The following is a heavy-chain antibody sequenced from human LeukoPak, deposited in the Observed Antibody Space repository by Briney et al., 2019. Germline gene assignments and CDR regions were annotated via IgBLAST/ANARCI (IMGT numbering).Heavy chain of an antibody. CDR3: AKDVEYYYDSSGYYYFDY. V-gene: IGHV3-23*01. Sequence: GGSLRLSCAASGFTFSSYAVSWVRQAPGKGLEWVSAISGSGGSTYYADSVKGRFTISRDNSKNTLYLQMNSLRAEDTAVYYCAKDVEYYYDSSGYYYFDYWGQGTLVTVSS. J-gene: IGHJ4*02. CDR1: GFTFSSYA. CDR2: ISGSGGST. D-gene: IGHD3-22*01.